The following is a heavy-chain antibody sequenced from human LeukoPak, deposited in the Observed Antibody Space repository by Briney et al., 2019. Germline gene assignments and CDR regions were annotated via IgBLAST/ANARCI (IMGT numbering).Heavy chain of an antibody. CDR2: IYHSGST. D-gene: IGHD2-21*02. CDR1: DYSISSAYY. J-gene: IGHJ4*02. CDR3: ARDQAYCGGDCYFDF. V-gene: IGHV4-38-2*02. Sequence: PSETLSLTCAVSDYSISSAYYWGWLRQPPGKGLEGIGSIYHSGSTDYNPSLKSRVTISVDTSKNQFSLKLRSVTAADTAVYYCARDQAYCGGDCYFDFWGQGTLVTVSS.